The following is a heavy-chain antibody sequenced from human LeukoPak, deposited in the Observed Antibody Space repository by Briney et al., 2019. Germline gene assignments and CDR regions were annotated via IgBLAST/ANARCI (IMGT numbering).Heavy chain of an antibody. CDR3: ATGKIYCSSCSDDY. CDR2: FDPEDGET. D-gene: IGHD2-2*01. Sequence: ASVKVSCKVSGDTLTELPMHWVRQAPGKELEWMGGFDPEDGETIYGQKFQGRVTMTEDTSTDTAYMELSSLRSEDTAVYYCATGKIYCSSCSDDYWGQGTLVTVSS. CDR1: GDTLTELP. J-gene: IGHJ4*02. V-gene: IGHV1-24*01.